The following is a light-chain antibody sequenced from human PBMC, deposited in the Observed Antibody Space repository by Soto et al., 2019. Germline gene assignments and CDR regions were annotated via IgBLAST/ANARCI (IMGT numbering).Light chain of an antibody. J-gene: IGKJ2*01. V-gene: IGKV1-39*01. CDR3: QQSYSTPHT. CDR2: AAS. CDR1: ESISIY. Sequence: DIQMTQSPSSLSPSVGDRVTITCRASESISIYLNWYQHKPGKAPTLLIHAASSLQSGVPSRFSGSGSGTDFTLTISSLQPEDFATYYCQQSYSTPHTFGLGTKLEI.